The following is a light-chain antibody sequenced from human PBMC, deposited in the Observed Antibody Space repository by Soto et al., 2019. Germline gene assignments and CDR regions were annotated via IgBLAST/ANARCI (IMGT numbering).Light chain of an antibody. CDR1: HSLSSN. CDR2: DAS. Sequence: EIVMTQSPATLSVSPGGRATLSCRANHSLSSNLAWYQQKPGQAPRLLIYDASTRVTGIPARFSGSGSGTEFILTISSLQSEDFAVYYCLQYSNWPRTVGQGTKVEIK. V-gene: IGKV3-15*01. CDR3: LQYSNWPRT. J-gene: IGKJ1*01.